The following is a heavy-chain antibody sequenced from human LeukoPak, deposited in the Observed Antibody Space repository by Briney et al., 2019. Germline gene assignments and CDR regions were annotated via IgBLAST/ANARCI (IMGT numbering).Heavy chain of an antibody. D-gene: IGHD1-26*01. Sequence: ASVKVSCKASGYTFTSYDINWVRQATGQGLEWMGWMNPNSGNTGYAQKFQGRVTMTSNTSISTAYMELSSLRSEDTAVYYCARGQWELLGDYYGMDVWGQGTTVTVSS. CDR2: MNPNSGNT. V-gene: IGHV1-8*01. CDR1: GYTFTSYD. CDR3: ARGQWELLGDYYGMDV. J-gene: IGHJ6*02.